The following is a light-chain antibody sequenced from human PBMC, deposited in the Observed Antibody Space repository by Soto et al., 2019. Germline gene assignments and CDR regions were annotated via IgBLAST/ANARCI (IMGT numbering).Light chain of an antibody. CDR2: GNI. V-gene: IGLV1-40*01. Sequence: QSVLTQPPSVAGGPGQTVTISCTGSSSNIGAGYDVHWYQHLPGTAPQLLIYGNIIRPSGVPDRFSGSRSGTSASLAITGLQAEDEADYYCQSYDSSLSGVVFGGGTQVTVL. CDR1: SSNIGAGYD. J-gene: IGLJ2*01. CDR3: QSYDSSLSGVV.